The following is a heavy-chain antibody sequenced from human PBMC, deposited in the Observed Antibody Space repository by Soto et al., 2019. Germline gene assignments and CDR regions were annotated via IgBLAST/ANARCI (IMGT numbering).Heavy chain of an antibody. CDR3: ARAYYDSSGYSAFDI. Sequence: EVQLVESGGGLVQPGRSLRLSCAASGFTFDDYAMHWVRQAPGKGLEWVSGISWNSGSIGYADSVKGRFTISRDNAKNSLYLQMNSLRAEDTAVYYCARAYYDSSGYSAFDIWGQGTMVTVSS. CDR2: ISWNSGSI. D-gene: IGHD3-22*01. CDR1: GFTFDDYA. V-gene: IGHV3-9*01. J-gene: IGHJ3*02.